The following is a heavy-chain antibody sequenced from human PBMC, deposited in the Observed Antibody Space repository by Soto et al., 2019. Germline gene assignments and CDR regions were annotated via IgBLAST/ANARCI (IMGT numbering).Heavy chain of an antibody. CDR2: ISGSGGST. J-gene: IGHJ4*02. CDR3: TKKPNGDIVVVVAATLIFGPDY. Sequence: EVQLLESGGGLVQPGGSLRLSCAASGFTFSSYAMSWVRQAPGKGLEWVSGISGSGGSTYYADSVKGRFTISRDNSKNTLYLQMNSLRAEDTAVYYCTKKPNGDIVVVVAATLIFGPDYWGQGTLVTVSS. CDR1: GFTFSSYA. D-gene: IGHD2-15*01. V-gene: IGHV3-23*01.